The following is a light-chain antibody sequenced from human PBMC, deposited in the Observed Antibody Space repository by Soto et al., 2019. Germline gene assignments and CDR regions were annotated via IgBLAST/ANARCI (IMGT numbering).Light chain of an antibody. CDR1: QDISNY. J-gene: IGKJ4*01. V-gene: IGKV1-33*01. CDR2: DAS. Sequence: DIPMTPSPSSLSSSVGDRVTITCQASQDISNYLNWYQQKPGKAPKLLIYDASNLETGVPSRFSGSGSGTDFTFTISSLQPEDIATYYCQQYDNLPLTFGGGTKVDIK. CDR3: QQYDNLPLT.